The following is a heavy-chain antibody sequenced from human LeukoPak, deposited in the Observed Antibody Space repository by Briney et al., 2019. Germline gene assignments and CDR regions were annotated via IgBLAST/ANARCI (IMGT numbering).Heavy chain of an antibody. V-gene: IGHV3-21*01. D-gene: IGHD4-23*01. CDR1: GFTFSTNS. CDR2: IGISSSHT. J-gene: IGHJ6*03. CDR3: AKDLTTVATPYYYYYMDV. Sequence: PGGSLRLSCAASGFTFSTNSMNWVRQAPGKGLEWVSSIGISSSHTFYADSVEGRFTISRDNAENSVYLQMNSLRAEDTAVYYCAKDLTTVATPYYYYYMDVWGKGTTVTVSS.